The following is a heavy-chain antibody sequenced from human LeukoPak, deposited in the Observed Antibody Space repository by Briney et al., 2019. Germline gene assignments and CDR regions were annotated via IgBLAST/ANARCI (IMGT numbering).Heavy chain of an antibody. D-gene: IGHD2/OR15-2a*01. J-gene: IGHJ5*02. CDR1: XXXXXXXY. V-gene: IGHV3-53*04. Sequence: PGGSLRLSCAAXXXXXXXXYXXXXXXXPXXXLXXVSVLYSGGNTXXAXSVKGRFTISRLNSKNTLYLQMNNLRTEDTAIYYCARAQNIPPPAWFDPWGQGTLVTVSS. CDR3: ARAQNIPPPAWFDP. CDR2: LYSGGNT.